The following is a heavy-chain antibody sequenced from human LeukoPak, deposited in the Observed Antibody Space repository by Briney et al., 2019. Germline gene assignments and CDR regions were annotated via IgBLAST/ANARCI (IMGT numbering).Heavy chain of an antibody. Sequence: PSETLSLTCTVSGGSISSGDYYWSWIRQPPGKGLEWIGYIYYSGSTYYNPSLKSRVTISVDTSKNQFSLRLKSVTAADTAVYYCARGQGYYDSSGYYYFDHWGQGTLVTVSS. CDR2: IYYSGST. J-gene: IGHJ4*02. CDR1: GGSISSGDYY. CDR3: ARGQGYYDSSGYYYFDH. D-gene: IGHD3-22*01. V-gene: IGHV4-30-4*01.